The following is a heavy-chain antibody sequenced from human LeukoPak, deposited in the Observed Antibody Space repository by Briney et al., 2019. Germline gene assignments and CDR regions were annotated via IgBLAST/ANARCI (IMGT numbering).Heavy chain of an antibody. CDR3: ARSDGYGLVGI. J-gene: IGHJ3*02. V-gene: IGHV4-39*07. CDR2: IYSSGST. D-gene: IGHD3-10*01. CDR1: GVSISSGSNY. Sequence: SETLSLTCSVSGVSISSGSNYWGWIRQPPGKTLEWIGSIYSSGSTHYNPSLKSRVIILIDTAKNHFSLNLSSVTAADTAVFYCARSDGYGLVGIWGQGTMVTVSS.